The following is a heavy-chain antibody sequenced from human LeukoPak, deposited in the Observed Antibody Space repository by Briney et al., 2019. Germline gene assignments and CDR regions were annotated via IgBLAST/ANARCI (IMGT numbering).Heavy chain of an antibody. D-gene: IGHD3-10*01. Sequence: GVLRLSCAASGFTFSSYAMHWVRQAPGKGLEWVAVISYDGSNKYYADSVKGRFTISRDNSRNTLYLQMNSLRAEDTAVYYCAGMTYYYGSGSYEAWFDPWGQGTLVTVSS. CDR2: ISYDGSNK. CDR3: AGMTYYYGSGSYEAWFDP. V-gene: IGHV3-30-3*01. J-gene: IGHJ5*02. CDR1: GFTFSSYA.